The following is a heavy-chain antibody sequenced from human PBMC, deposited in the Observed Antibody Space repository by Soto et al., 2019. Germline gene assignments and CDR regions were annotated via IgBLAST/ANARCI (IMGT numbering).Heavy chain of an antibody. CDR1: GGSFSKFA. D-gene: IGHD2-21*02. J-gene: IGHJ6*02. CDR3: ARDDATHCGDDCYRYFYYGMDV. Sequence: QVQLVQSGTEVKTPGSSVKVSCKASGGSFSKFAINWVRQAPGQGLEWMGGIIPTLGTTDYAHKFQGRVTITAEQATRTAYMELSGLRSEDTAVYYCARDDATHCGDDCYRYFYYGMDVWGQGTTVTVSS. CDR2: IIPTLGTT. V-gene: IGHV1-69*01.